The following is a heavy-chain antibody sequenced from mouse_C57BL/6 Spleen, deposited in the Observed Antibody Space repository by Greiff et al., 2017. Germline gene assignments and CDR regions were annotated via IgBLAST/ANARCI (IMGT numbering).Heavy chain of an antibody. V-gene: IGHV1-42*01. CDR3: ASYDYDAWFAY. J-gene: IGHJ3*01. Sequence: VHVKQSGPELVKPGASVKISCKASGYSFTGYYMNWVKQSPEKSLEWIGEINPSTGGTTYNQKFKAKATLTVDKSSSTAYMQLKSLTSEDSAVYYCASYDYDAWFAYWGQGTLVTVSA. D-gene: IGHD2-4*01. CDR1: GYSFTGYY. CDR2: INPSTGGT.